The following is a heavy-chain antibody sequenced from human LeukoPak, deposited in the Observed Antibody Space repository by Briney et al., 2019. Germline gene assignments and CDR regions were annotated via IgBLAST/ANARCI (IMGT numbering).Heavy chain of an antibody. CDR1: GHTFTSYG. V-gene: IGHV1-18*01. CDR2: ISAYNGNT. Sequence: ASVKVSCTASGHTFTSYGISWVRQAPGQGLEWMGRISAYNGNTNYAQKLQGRVTMTTDTSTSTAYMELRSLRSDDTAVYYCARAAITMIVVAPDYWGQGTLVTVSS. CDR3: ARAAITMIVVAPDY. J-gene: IGHJ4*02. D-gene: IGHD3-22*01.